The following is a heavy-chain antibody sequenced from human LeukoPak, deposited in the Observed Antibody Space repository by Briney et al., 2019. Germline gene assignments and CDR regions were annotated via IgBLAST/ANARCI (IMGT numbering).Heavy chain of an antibody. CDR1: GGSISSYY. J-gene: IGHJ3*02. CDR3: ASVKQGYCSGGSCYRTTHAFDI. D-gene: IGHD2-15*01. CDR2: IYTSGST. V-gene: IGHV4-4*07. Sequence: SETLSLTCTVSGGSISSYYWSWIRQPAGKGLEWIGRIYTSGSTNYNPSLKSRVTISVDRSKNQFSLKLSSVTAADTAVYYCASVKQGYCSGGSCYRTTHAFDIWGQGTMVTVSS.